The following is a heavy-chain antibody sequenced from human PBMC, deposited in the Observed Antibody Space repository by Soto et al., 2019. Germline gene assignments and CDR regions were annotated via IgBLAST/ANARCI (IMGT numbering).Heavy chain of an antibody. D-gene: IGHD3-10*01. J-gene: IGHJ6*04. CDR3: ARGGSNMDV. CDR1: GFNVSSSY. V-gene: IGHV3-66*01. CDR2: IAGGSST. Sequence: EVQLVESGGGLVQPGGSLRLSCAASGFNVSSSYMSWVRQAPGKGLEWVSVIAGGSSTSYADSVKGRLTISTDNSKNTLYLHMNRLRAEDTAVYYCARGGSNMDVWGKGTTVSVSS.